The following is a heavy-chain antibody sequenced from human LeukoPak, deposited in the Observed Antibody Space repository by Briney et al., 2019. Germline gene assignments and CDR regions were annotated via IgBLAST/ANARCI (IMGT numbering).Heavy chain of an antibody. CDR1: GFTFSSYG. CDR2: IWYDGSNK. D-gene: IGHD3-22*01. Sequence: PGRSLRLSCAASGFTFSSYGMHWVRQAPGKGLEWVAVIWYDGSNKYYADSVKGRFTISRDNSKNTLYLQMNSLRAEDTAVYYCARGYDSSGYLERLDYWGQGTLVTVSS. V-gene: IGHV3-33*01. J-gene: IGHJ4*02. CDR3: ARGYDSSGYLERLDY.